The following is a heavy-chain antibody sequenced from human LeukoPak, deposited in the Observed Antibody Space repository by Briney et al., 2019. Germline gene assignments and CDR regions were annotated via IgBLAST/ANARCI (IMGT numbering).Heavy chain of an antibody. J-gene: IGHJ4*02. D-gene: IGHD3-3*01. CDR3: AKVSYDFWSSDY. Sequence: GGSLRLSCAASGFTFDDYAMHWVRQAPGKGLEWVSGISWNSGSIGYADSVKGRFTIPRDNAKNSLYLQMNSLRAEDTALYYCAKVSYDFWSSDYWGQGTLVTVSS. V-gene: IGHV3-9*01. CDR2: ISWNSGSI. CDR1: GFTFDDYA.